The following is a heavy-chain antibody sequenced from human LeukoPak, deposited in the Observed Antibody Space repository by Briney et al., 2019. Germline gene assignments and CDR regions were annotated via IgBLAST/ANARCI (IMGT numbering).Heavy chain of an antibody. D-gene: IGHD2-21*02. CDR1: GFTFSSYS. CDR3: ARDLYCGGDCYAYCFDY. CDR2: ISSSSSYI. J-gene: IGHJ4*02. V-gene: IGHV3-21*01. Sequence: GGSLRLSCAASGFTFSSYSMNWVRQAPGKGLEWVSSISSSSSYIYYADSVKGRFTISGDNAKNSLYLQMNSLRAEDTAVYYCARDLYCGGDCYAYCFDYWGQGTLVTVSS.